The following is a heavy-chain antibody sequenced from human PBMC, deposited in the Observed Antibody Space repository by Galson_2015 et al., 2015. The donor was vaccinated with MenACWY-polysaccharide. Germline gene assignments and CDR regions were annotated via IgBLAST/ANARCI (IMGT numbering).Heavy chain of an antibody. CDR3: ARRSLGNWYFDL. CDR1: GGSITSYY. CDR2: IHSTGST. J-gene: IGHJ2*01. D-gene: IGHD7-27*01. Sequence: ETLSLTCTVAGGSITSYYWSWIRQPAGKALEWIGRIHSTGSTTYNPSLKSRGSMSVDTSKNQVSLNLNSVTAADTAIYYCARRSLGNWYFDLWGRGTLVTVSS. V-gene: IGHV4-4*07.